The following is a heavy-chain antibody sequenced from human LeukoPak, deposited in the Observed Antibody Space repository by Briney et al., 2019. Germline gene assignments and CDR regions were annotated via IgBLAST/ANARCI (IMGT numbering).Heavy chain of an antibody. J-gene: IGHJ4*02. V-gene: IGHV4-30-2*01. CDR2: IYHSGST. Sequence: PSQTLSLTCTVSGGSISSGGYYWSWIRQPPGKGLEWIGYIYHSGSTYYNPSLKSRVTISVDRSKNQFSLKLSSVTAADTAVYYCASHRNTYSSSWYGDWGQGTLVTVSS. CDR3: ASHRNTYSSSWYGD. D-gene: IGHD6-13*01. CDR1: GGSISSGGYY.